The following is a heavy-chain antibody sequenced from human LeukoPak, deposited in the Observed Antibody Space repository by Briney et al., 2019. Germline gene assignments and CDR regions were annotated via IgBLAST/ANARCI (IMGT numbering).Heavy chain of an antibody. V-gene: IGHV4-59*11. J-gene: IGHJ5*02. D-gene: IGHD3-22*01. CDR2: IYYSGST. CDR1: GFTFSNHD. Sequence: GSLRLSCAASGFTFSNHDMNWVRQAPGKGLEWIGYIYYSGSTNYNPSLKSRVTISVDTSKNQFSLKLSSVTAADTAVYYCAREWSYYYDSSGYYYGPGGWFDPWGQGTLVTVSS. CDR3: AREWSYYYDSSGYYYGPGGWFDP.